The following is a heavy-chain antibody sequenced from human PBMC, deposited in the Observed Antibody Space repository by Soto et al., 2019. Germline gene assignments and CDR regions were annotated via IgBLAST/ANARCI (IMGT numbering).Heavy chain of an antibody. CDR2: MYYSGSR. J-gene: IGHJ5*02. Sequence: QVQLQESGPGLVKPSETLSLTCSVSGDSMINYYWSWIRQPPGKGLEWIGYMYYSGSRNYNPSLNIRVTISVDTSKYQFSLQLSSVTAADTAVYYCTRGYRLRLRNWFDPWGQGILVTVSS. CDR1: GDSMINYY. D-gene: IGHD3-16*01. CDR3: TRGYRLRLRNWFDP. V-gene: IGHV4-59*01.